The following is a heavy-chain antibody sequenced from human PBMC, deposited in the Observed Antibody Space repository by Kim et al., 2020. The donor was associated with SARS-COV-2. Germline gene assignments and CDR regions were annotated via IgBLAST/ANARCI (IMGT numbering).Heavy chain of an antibody. D-gene: IGHD3-9*01. CDR1: GFTFDDYG. CDR3: ARDGLYYDILTGYYINGYFDL. V-gene: IGHV3-20*04. CDR2: INWNGGST. Sequence: GGSLRLSCAASGFTFDDYGMSWVRQAPGKGLEWVSGINWNGGSTGYADSVKGRFTISRDNAKNSLYLQMNSLRAEDTALYYCARDGLYYDILTGYYINGYFDLWGRGTLVTVSS. J-gene: IGHJ2*01.